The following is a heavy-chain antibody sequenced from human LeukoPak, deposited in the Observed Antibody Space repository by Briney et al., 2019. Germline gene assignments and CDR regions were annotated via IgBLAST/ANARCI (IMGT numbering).Heavy chain of an antibody. J-gene: IGHJ5*02. Sequence: ASVKVSCKASRGTFSSYAISWVRQAPGHGLEWMGWISAYNGNTNYAQKLQGRVTMTTDTSTSTAYMELRSLRSDDTAVYYCARDPTIVVVPAATNWFDPWGQGTLVTVSS. V-gene: IGHV1-18*01. D-gene: IGHD2-2*01. CDR1: RGTFSSYA. CDR2: ISAYNGNT. CDR3: ARDPTIVVVPAATNWFDP.